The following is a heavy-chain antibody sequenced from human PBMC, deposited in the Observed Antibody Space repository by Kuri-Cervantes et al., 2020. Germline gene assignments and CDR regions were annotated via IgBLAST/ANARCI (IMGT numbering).Heavy chain of an antibody. V-gene: IGHV1-18*01. CDR3: ARGGVVGPYYYYYYMYV. Sequence: ASVKVSCKASGYTFTSYGISWVRQAPGQGLEWMGWISAYNGNTNYAQKLQGRVTMTTDTSTSTAYMELRSLRSDDTAVYYCARGGVVGPYYYYYYMYVWCKGTTVTVSS. D-gene: IGHD3-3*01. CDR2: ISAYNGNT. J-gene: IGHJ6*03. CDR1: GYTFTSYG.